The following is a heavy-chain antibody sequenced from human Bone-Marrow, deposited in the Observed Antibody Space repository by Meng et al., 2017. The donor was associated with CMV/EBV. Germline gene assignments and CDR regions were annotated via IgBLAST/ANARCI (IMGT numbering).Heavy chain of an antibody. J-gene: IGHJ3*02. CDR2: INPSGGST. D-gene: IGHD6-6*01. V-gene: IGHV1-46*01. Sequence: ASVKVSCKASGYTFTSYYMHWVRQAPGQGLEWMGIINPSGGSTSYAQKYQGRVTMTRDTSTSTVYMELSSLRSDDTAVYYCARVIPYSSSSLPRDAFDIWGQGTMVTFSS. CDR1: GYTFTSYY. CDR3: ARVIPYSSSSLPRDAFDI.